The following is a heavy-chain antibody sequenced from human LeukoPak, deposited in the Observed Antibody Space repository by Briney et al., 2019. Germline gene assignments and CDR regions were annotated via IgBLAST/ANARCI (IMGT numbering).Heavy chain of an antibody. CDR3: ARRRKDLNWFDP. CDR1: GFTFSNYN. CDR2: INYSGHT. J-gene: IGHJ5*02. V-gene: IGHV4-59*05. Sequence: GSLRLSCAASGFTFSNYNMNWIRQSPGKGLEWITLINYSGHTFYNPSLRSRVTISVDMPKNQFSLNLNSVTAADTAVYYCARRRKDLNWFDPWGQGTLVTVSS.